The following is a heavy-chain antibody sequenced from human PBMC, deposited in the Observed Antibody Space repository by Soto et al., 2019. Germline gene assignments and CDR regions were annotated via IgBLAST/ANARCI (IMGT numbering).Heavy chain of an antibody. CDR1: GGSVSSGSYY. CDR3: ARYLRGISSEAGAFDI. CDR2: IYYSGST. Sequence: QVQLQESGPGLVKPSETLSLTCTVSGGSVSSGSYYWSWIRQPPGKGLEWIGYIYYSGSTNYNPSLKSRVTISVDTSKNQFSRKLSSVTAADTAVYYCARYLRGISSEAGAFDIWGQGTMVTVSS. V-gene: IGHV4-61*01. J-gene: IGHJ3*02. D-gene: IGHD6-13*01.